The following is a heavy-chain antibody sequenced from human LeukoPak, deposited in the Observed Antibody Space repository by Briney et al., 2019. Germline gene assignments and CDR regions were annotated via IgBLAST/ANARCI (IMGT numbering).Heavy chain of an antibody. CDR3: ARDAGLYRGYDYFDY. Sequence: GASVKVSCKASGYTFTSYGISWVRQAPGQGLEWMGWISAYNGNTNYAQKLQGRVTMTTDTSTSTAYVELRSLRSDDTAVYYCARDAGLYRGYDYFDYWGQGTLVTVSS. D-gene: IGHD5-12*01. CDR1: GYTFTSYG. CDR2: ISAYNGNT. V-gene: IGHV1-18*01. J-gene: IGHJ4*02.